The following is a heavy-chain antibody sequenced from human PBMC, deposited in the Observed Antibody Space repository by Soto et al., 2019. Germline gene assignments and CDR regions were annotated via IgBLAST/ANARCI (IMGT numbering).Heavy chain of an antibody. CDR2: IKTDGSST. D-gene: IGHD1-1*01. V-gene: IGHV3-74*01. J-gene: IGHJ4*02. CDR3: ARVGTGAYYFDY. CDR1: GFTFSRYW. Sequence: GGALRHSCAGSGFTFSRYWMHWGRQAPGKGLVWVSRIKTDGSSTGYADSVKGRFTISRDNAQNTLYLQMNSLRAEDTALYYCARVGTGAYYFDYRGLGPLVTV.